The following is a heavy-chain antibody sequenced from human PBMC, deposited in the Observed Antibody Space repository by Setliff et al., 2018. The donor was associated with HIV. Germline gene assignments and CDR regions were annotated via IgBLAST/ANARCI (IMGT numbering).Heavy chain of an antibody. V-gene: IGHV4-59*01. CDR3: ARGLATGLYYYYYYMDV. CDR2: IYYSGST. CDR1: GGPISSYY. D-gene: IGHD1-1*01. Sequence: SETLSLTCSVSGGPISSYYWSWIRQPPGKGLEWIGYIYYSGSTNYNPSLKSRVTISVDTPKNQFSLKLSSVTAADTAVYYCARGLATGLYYYYYYMDVWGKGTTVTVSS. J-gene: IGHJ6*03.